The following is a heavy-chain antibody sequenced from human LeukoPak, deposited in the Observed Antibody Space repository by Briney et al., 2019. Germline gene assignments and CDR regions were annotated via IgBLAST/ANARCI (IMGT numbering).Heavy chain of an antibody. CDR2: IGTAGDT. V-gene: IGHV3-13*04. Sequence: PGGSLRLSCAASGFTFSNYDMHWVRQATGKGLEWVSAIGTAGDTYYPGSVKGRFTISRENAKNSLYLQMNSLRDEDTAVYYCARRAAGRPGADYFQHWGQGILVTVSS. CDR3: ARRAAGRPGADYFQH. D-gene: IGHD3-10*01. J-gene: IGHJ1*01. CDR1: GFTFSNYD.